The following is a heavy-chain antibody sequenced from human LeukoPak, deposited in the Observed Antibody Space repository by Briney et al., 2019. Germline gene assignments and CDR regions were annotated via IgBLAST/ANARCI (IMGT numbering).Heavy chain of an antibody. CDR3: ARDDWKWTDPRAYYYYGMDV. V-gene: IGHV1-18*01. CDR1: GYTFTSYG. J-gene: IGHJ6*02. Sequence: ASVKVSCKASGYTFTSYGISWVRQAPGQGLEWMGWISAYNGNTNYAQKLQGRVTITADESTSTAYMELSSLRSEDTAVYYCARDDWKWTDPRAYYYYGMDVWGQGTTVTVSS. CDR2: ISAYNGNT. D-gene: IGHD2-21*01.